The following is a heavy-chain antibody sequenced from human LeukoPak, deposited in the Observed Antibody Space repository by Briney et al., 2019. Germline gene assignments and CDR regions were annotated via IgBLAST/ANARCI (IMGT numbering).Heavy chain of an antibody. J-gene: IGHJ5*02. Sequence: GGSLRLSCAASGFTFSSYAISWVRQAPGQGLEWMGGIIPIFGTANYAQKFQGRVTITTDESTSTAYMELSSLRSEDTAVYYCALIKGYNWNLNWFDPWGQGTLVTVSS. CDR2: IIPIFGTA. CDR1: GFTFSSYA. V-gene: IGHV1-69*05. CDR3: ALIKGYNWNLNWFDP. D-gene: IGHD1-20*01.